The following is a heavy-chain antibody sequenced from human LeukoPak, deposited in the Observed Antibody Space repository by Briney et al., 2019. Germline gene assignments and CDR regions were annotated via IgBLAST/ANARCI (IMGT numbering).Heavy chain of an antibody. J-gene: IGHJ4*02. CDR2: IRHDGSNE. CDR3: AKEVHPYDSGTYYFDY. V-gene: IGHV3-30*02. D-gene: IGHD3-10*01. CDR1: GFTFSSYG. Sequence: PGGSLRLSCVGSGFTFSSYGMHWVRQAAGKGLEWVAFIRHDGSNEYYADSVKGRFTVSRGNSKNTLFLQMNSLRVEEMVVYYCAKEVHPYDSGTYYFDYWGRGTLVTVSS.